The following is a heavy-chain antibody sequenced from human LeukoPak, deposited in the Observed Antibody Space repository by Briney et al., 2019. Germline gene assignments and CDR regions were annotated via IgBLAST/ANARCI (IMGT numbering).Heavy chain of an antibody. V-gene: IGHV1-69*13. J-gene: IGHJ6*02. Sequence: SVKVSCKASGGTFSSYSISWVRQAPGQGLEWMGGIIPIFDTADYAQKFQGRVTITADESTSTAYMELSSLRSEDTAVFYCARISLGAIWGYYYGMDAWGQGTTVTVSS. D-gene: IGHD1-26*01. CDR1: GGTFSSYS. CDR3: ARISLGAIWGYYYGMDA. CDR2: IIPIFDTA.